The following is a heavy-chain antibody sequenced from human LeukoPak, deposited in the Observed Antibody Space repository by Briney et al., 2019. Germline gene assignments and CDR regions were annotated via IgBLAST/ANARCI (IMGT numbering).Heavy chain of an antibody. D-gene: IGHD1-14*01. J-gene: IGHJ4*02. Sequence: GGSLRLSCAASGFTFSSSWMHWVRQAPGKGLVWVSRINSDGSSTSYADSVKGRFTISRDNAKNTLSLQMNSLRAEDTAVYYWTRASRKEPDYWGQGTLVTVSS. CDR1: GFTFSSSW. V-gene: IGHV3-74*01. CDR3: TRASRKEPDY. CDR2: INSDGSST.